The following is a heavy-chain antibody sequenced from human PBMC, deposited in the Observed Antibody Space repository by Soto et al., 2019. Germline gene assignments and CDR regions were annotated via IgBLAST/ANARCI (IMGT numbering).Heavy chain of an antibody. CDR3: ARGVTMVRGVIVEYFDY. V-gene: IGHV3-33*01. Sequence: QVQLVESGGGVVQPGRSLRLSCAASGFTFSSYGMHWVRQAPGKGLEWVAVIWYDGSNKYYADSVKGRFTISRDNSKNTLYLQRNSLRAEDTAVYYCARGVTMVRGVIVEYFDYWGQGTLVTVSS. CDR1: GFTFSSYG. D-gene: IGHD3-10*01. J-gene: IGHJ4*02. CDR2: IWYDGSNK.